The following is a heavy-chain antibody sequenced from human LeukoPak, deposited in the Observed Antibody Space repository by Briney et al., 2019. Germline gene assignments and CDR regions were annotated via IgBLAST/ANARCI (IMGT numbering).Heavy chain of an antibody. J-gene: IGHJ4*02. CDR2: ISGYNGST. Sequence: ASVKVSCKASGYTFTSYGISWVRQAPGQGLEWMGWISGYNGSTNYAQKLQGRVTMTTDTSTSTAYMELRSLRSDDTALYYCARDTGSEVVGATLNYWGQGTLVTVSP. D-gene: IGHD2-15*01. CDR3: ARDTGSEVVGATLNY. CDR1: GYTFTSYG. V-gene: IGHV1-18*01.